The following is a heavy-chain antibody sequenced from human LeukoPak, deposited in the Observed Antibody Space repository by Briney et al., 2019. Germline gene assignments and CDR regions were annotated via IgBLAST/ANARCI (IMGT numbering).Heavy chain of an antibody. CDR3: ARDLSSWYHYFDY. CDR2: ISSSSSYI. J-gene: IGHJ4*02. V-gene: IGHV3-21*01. CDR1: GFTFSSYS. D-gene: IGHD6-13*01. Sequence: GGSLRLSCAASGFTFSSYSMNWVRQAPGKGLEWVSSISSSSSYIYYADSVKGRFTISRDNAKNSLYLQKNSLRAEDTAVYYCARDLSSWYHYFDYWGQGTLVTVSS.